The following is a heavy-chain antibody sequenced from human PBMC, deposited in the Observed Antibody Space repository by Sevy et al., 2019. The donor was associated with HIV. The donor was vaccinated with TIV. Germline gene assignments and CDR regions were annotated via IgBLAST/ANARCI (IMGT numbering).Heavy chain of an antibody. J-gene: IGHJ6*02. CDR2: IIPIFGTS. CDR1: GGTFSSYD. Sequence: ASVKVSCKASGGTFSSYDINWVRQAPGQGLEWMGQIIPIFGTSSYAHKFQGRVTITADESTSTAYMDLSSLRSEDTAVYYCARGGGAVDHGMDVWGQGTTVTVSS. V-gene: IGHV1-69*13. D-gene: IGHD2-21*01. CDR3: ARGGGAVDHGMDV.